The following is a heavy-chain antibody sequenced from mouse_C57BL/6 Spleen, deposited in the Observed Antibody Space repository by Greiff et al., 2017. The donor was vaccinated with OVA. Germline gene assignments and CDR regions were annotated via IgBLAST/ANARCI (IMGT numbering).Heavy chain of an antibody. CDR3: ARVLYYDYGWFAY. V-gene: IGHV1-22*01. CDR2: INPNNGGT. J-gene: IGHJ3*01. D-gene: IGHD2-4*01. Sequence: VQLQQSGPELVKPGASVKMSCKASGYTFTDYNMHWVKQSHGKSLEWIGYINPNNGGTSYNQKFKGKATLTVNKSSSTAYMELRSLTSEDSAVYYCARVLYYDYGWFAYWGQGTLVTVSA. CDR1: GYTFTDYN.